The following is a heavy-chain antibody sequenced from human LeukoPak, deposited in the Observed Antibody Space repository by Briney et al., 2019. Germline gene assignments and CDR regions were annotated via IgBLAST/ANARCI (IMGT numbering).Heavy chain of an antibody. V-gene: IGHV1-69*06. CDR3: ARSYYDSSGYYHFDY. Sequence: SVKVSCKASGGTFSSYAINWVRQAPGQGLEWMGGIIPIFDTANYAQKFQGRVTITAHKSTRTAYMELSSLTSEDTAVYYCARSYYDSSGYYHFDYWGQGTLVTVSS. D-gene: IGHD3-22*01. CDR2: IIPIFDTA. CDR1: GGTFSSYA. J-gene: IGHJ4*02.